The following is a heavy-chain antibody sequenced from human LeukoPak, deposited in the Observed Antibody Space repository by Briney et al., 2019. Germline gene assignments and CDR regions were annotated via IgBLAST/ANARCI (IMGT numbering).Heavy chain of an antibody. J-gene: IGHJ5*02. D-gene: IGHD3-3*01. CDR1: GFTFSSYG. CDR2: IWYDGSNK. Sequence: GGSLRLSCAASGFTFSSYGMHWVRQAPGKGLEWVAVIWYDGSNKYYADSVKGRFTISRDNSKNTLYLQMNSLRAEDTAEYYCATGSDFYYASWGQGTLVTVSS. V-gene: IGHV3-33*01. CDR3: ATGSDFYYAS.